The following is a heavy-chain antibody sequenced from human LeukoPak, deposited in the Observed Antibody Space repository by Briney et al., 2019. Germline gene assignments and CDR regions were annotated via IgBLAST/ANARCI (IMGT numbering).Heavy chain of an antibody. CDR1: GFSLSTNGVG. Sequence: SGPTLVNPTQTLTLTCTFSGFSLSTNGVGVGWIRQPPGKALEWLALIYWDEDKRYSPSLKSRLTIIKDTSKNQVVLTMTNMDPVDTATYYCAHREILTGYFDYWGQGALVAVSS. D-gene: IGHD3-9*01. J-gene: IGHJ4*02. V-gene: IGHV2-5*02. CDR3: AHREILTGYFDY. CDR2: IYWDEDK.